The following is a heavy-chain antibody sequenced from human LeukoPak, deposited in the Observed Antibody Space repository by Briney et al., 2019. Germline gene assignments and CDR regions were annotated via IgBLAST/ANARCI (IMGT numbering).Heavy chain of an antibody. Sequence: PGGSLRLSCAASGFTFSTYAMNWVRQAPGKGLEWVSSISITSSHIYYAASVEGRFTISRDNAKNSLYLEMNSLRAEDTALYYCARGDGVLQRNDALDIWGQGTMVSVSS. D-gene: IGHD2-8*01. CDR3: ARGDGVLQRNDALDI. J-gene: IGHJ3*02. V-gene: IGHV3-21*01. CDR1: GFTFSTYA. CDR2: ISITSSHI.